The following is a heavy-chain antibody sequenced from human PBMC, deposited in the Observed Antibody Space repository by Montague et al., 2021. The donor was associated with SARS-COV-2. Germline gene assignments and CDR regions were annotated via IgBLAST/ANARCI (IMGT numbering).Heavy chain of an antibody. CDR2: TYYRSKWDS. D-gene: IGHD3-9*01. V-gene: IGHV6-1*01. CDR3: ASSGITLTGLDAFDI. Sequence: CAISGDSVSSKSVAWNWLRQSPSKGLEWLGRTYYRSKWDSDYAEAVKXXRVIPPDTSKNQVSLQLNSVIPEDTAVYFGASSGITLTGLDAFDIWGQGTTVTVSS. CDR1: GDSVSSKSVA. J-gene: IGHJ3*02.